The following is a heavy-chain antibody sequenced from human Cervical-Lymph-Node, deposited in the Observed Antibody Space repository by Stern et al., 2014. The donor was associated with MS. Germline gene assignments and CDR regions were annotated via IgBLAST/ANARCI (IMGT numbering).Heavy chain of an antibody. CDR2: IFPGGSDI. Sequence: VQLVQSGPEVKMPGESLKISCQASGYTFTSYWIGWVRQMPGKGREWIAIIFPGGSDIRYSPAFQGKVTISADKSSSTANLQWNNTKASDTAIYYCARQRYFDYWGQGTLVTVSS. V-gene: IGHV5-51*01. CDR3: ARQRYFDY. J-gene: IGHJ4*02. CDR1: GYTFTSYW.